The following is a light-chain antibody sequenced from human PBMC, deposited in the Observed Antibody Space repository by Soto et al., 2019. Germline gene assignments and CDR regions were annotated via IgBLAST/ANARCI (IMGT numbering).Light chain of an antibody. Sequence: QSALTQPPSASGSPGQSVTISCTGTSSDVGGYNYVSRYQQHPGKAPKLMIYEVSKRPSGVPDRCSGSKSGNTASLTVSGLQAEDEADYYCSSYAGSNNLGVFGTGTKLTVL. CDR3: SSYAGSNNLGV. V-gene: IGLV2-8*01. CDR1: SSDVGGYNY. J-gene: IGLJ1*01. CDR2: EVS.